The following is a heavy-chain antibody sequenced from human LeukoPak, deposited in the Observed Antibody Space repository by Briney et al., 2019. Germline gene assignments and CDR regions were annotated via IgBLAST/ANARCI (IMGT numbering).Heavy chain of an antibody. CDR1: GVSISSSNSY. J-gene: IGHJ3*02. D-gene: IGHD4-23*01. Sequence: SETLSLTCTVSGVSISSSNSYWGWIRQPAGKGLEWIGRIYTSGSTNYNPSLKSRVTMSVDTSKNQFSLKLSSVTAADTAVYYCATLTGGDDAFDIWGQGTMVTVSS. CDR2: IYTSGST. V-gene: IGHV4-61*02. CDR3: ATLTGGDDAFDI.